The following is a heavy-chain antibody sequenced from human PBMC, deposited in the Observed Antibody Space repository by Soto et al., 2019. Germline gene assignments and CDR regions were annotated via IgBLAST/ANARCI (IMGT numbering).Heavy chain of an antibody. CDR2: IIPIFGTA. V-gene: IGHV1-69*13. Sequence: GASVKVSCKASGGTFSSYAISWVRQAPGQGLEWMGGIIPIFGTANYAQKSQGRVTITADESTSTAYMELSSLRSEDTAVYYCARSAVAGMGPPEYWGQGTMVTVS. J-gene: IGHJ4*02. CDR1: GGTFSSYA. D-gene: IGHD6-19*01. CDR3: ARSAVAGMGPPEY.